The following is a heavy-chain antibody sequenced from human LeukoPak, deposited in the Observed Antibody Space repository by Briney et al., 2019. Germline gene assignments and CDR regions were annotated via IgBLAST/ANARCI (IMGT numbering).Heavy chain of an antibody. D-gene: IGHD6-13*01. CDR3: ARSSSSWYFRAFDY. CDR2: IIPIFGTA. CDR1: GGTFSSYA. J-gene: IGHJ4*02. V-gene: IGHV1-69*05. Sequence: SVKVSCKASGGTFSSYAISWVRQAPGQGLEWMGGIIPIFGTANYAQKFQGRVTITTDESTSTAYMELGSLRSEDTAVYYCARSSSSWYFRAFDYWGQGTLVTVSS.